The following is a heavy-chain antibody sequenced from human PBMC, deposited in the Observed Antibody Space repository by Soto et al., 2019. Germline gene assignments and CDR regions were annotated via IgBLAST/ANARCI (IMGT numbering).Heavy chain of an antibody. Sequence: QVQLVQSGAEVKKPGSSVKVSCKASGGTFSSYAISWVLQAPGQGLEWMGGIIPIFGTANYAQKFQGRVTSTADESTSTAYTELNSLRSEDTAVYYCAGAYDSSGYYDYWGQGTLVTFSS. V-gene: IGHV1-69*12. CDR2: IIPIFGTA. D-gene: IGHD3-22*01. CDR3: AGAYDSSGYYDY. CDR1: GGTFSSYA. J-gene: IGHJ4*02.